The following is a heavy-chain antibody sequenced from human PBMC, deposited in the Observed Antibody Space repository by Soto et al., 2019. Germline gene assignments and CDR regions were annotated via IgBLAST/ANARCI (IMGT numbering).Heavy chain of an antibody. CDR2: IIPIFGTA. V-gene: IGHV1-69*06. D-gene: IGHD3-22*01. J-gene: IGHJ3*02. Sequence: SVPVSCKRAAGNFSGYAIIGGRQAPGQGLEWMGGIIPIFGTANYAQKFQGRVTITADKSTSTAYMELSSLRSEDTAVYYCARKYYYDSWGAFDIWGQGTMVT. CDR1: AGNFSGYA. CDR3: ARKYYYDSWGAFDI.